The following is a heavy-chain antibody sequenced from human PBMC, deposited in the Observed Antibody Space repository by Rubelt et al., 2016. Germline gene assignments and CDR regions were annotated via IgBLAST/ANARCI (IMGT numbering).Heavy chain of an antibody. Sequence: EVQLLESGGGLVQPGGSLRLSCAASGFTVSSNYMSWVRQAPGKGLEWVANINQDGSEKHYVDSVKGRFTISRDKAEDSLFLQMSSLRAEDTAVYYCVRTRYNSGWFPGYFFDLWGQGTLVTVSS. D-gene: IGHD6-19*01. CDR3: VRTRYNSGWFPGYFFDL. CDR2: INQDGSEK. J-gene: IGHJ4*02. CDR1: GFTVSSNY. V-gene: IGHV3-7*03.